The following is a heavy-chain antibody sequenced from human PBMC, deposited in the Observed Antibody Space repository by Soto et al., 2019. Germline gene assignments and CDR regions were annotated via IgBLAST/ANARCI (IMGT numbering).Heavy chain of an antibody. CDR1: GGSISTGDYH. V-gene: IGHV4-30-4*01. Sequence: PSETLSLPCPVAGGSISTGDYHWTWIRQFPGKGLEWIGAIYYSASTYYNPSLLSRLTISVDTSKNKFSLKLTSVAAADTAVYYCARDSRNPSGGMDVWGTGTKGTASS. J-gene: IGHJ6*04. CDR3: ARDSRNPSGGMDV. CDR2: IYYSAST.